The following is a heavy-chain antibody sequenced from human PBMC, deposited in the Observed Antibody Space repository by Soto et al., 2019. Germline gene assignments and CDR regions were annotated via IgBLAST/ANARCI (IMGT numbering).Heavy chain of an antibody. CDR3: ARDVTDFWSGHEGMDV. J-gene: IGHJ6*02. V-gene: IGHV4-31*03. Sequence: KPSYTLCLTCTVSGASISNGGYYWTWIRQHPGKGLEWSGYIYYSGNTYYNPSLKSRVTISVDTSKNQSSLKLTSVTAADTAVYYCARDVTDFWSGHEGMDVWGQGTTVTGSS. CDR2: IYYSGNT. CDR1: GASISNGGYY. D-gene: IGHD3-3*01.